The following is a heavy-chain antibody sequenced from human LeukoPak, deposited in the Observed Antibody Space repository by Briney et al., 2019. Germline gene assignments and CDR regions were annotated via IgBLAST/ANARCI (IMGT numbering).Heavy chain of an antibody. CDR3: AREGWHSTNYFDH. Sequence: PSETLSLTCTVSGGSISSYYWSWIRQPPGKGLEWIGYIYYSGSTNYNPSLKSRVNMSVDTSKNQLSLKLTSVTAADTAVYYCAREGWHSTNYFDHWGQGTLVTVSS. D-gene: IGHD2-15*01. J-gene: IGHJ4*02. CDR1: GGSISSYY. V-gene: IGHV4-59*12. CDR2: IYYSGST.